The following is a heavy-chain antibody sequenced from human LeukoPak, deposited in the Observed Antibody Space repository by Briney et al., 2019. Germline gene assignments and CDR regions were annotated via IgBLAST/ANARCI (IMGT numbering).Heavy chain of an antibody. J-gene: IGHJ4*02. D-gene: IGHD3-22*01. CDR1: GGSISSGGYS. V-gene: IGHV4-30-2*01. CDR3: ARSLDPDYYDSSGYFY. Sequence: SETLSLTCAVSGGSISSGGYSWSWIRQPPGKGLEWIGYIYHSGSTYYNPSLKSRVTISVDRSKNQFSLKLSSVTAADTAVYYCARSLDPDYYDSSGYFYWGQGTLVTVSS. CDR2: IYHSGST.